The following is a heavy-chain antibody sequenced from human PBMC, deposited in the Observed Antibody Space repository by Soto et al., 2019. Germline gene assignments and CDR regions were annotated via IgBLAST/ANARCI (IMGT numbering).Heavy chain of an antibody. D-gene: IGHD3-22*01. V-gene: IGHV3-53*02. CDR1: GITVSTNY. CDR3: ARDGGGGYYDSSGYVAV. J-gene: IGHJ4*02. CDR2: IYSDGKT. Sequence: EVQLAETGGGLIQPGGSLRLSCAASGITVSTNYMSWVRQAPGKGLEWVSVIYSDGKTYYADSVKGRFTISRDNSKNTVSLQMNSLRGEDTAVYYCARDGGGGYYDSSGYVAVWGQGTLVTVSS.